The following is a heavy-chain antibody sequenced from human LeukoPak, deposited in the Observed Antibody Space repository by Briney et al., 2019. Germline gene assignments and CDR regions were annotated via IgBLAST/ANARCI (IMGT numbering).Heavy chain of an antibody. Sequence: GSLRLSCAASGFTFSSHGINWVRQAPGKGLEWVSGISPSGSISYYADSVKGRFTISRDNSKNTLYLHMNSLRAEDTAVYYCAKRDYWGQGTLVTVSS. CDR2: ISPSGSIS. J-gene: IGHJ4*02. V-gene: IGHV3-23*01. CDR3: AKRDY. CDR1: GFTFSSHG.